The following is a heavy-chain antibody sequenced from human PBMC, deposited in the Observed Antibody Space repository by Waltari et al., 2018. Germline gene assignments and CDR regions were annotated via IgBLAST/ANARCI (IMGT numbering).Heavy chain of an antibody. CDR1: GGSISSYY. V-gene: IGHV4-59*08. D-gene: IGHD3-3*01. CDR3: ASAIWLWSGSLDY. CDR2: IYYSGTT. Sequence: QVQLQESGPGLVKPSETLSLTCTVSGGSISSYYWSWIRQPPGRGLEWIGYIYYSGTTNYNPSLKSRLTISVDTSKNQFSLKLSSVTAADTAVYYCASAIWLWSGSLDYWGQGTLVTVSS. J-gene: IGHJ4*02.